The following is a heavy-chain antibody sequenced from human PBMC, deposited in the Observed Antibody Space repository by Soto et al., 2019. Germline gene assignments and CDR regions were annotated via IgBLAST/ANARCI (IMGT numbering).Heavy chain of an antibody. J-gene: IGHJ5*02. CDR1: GYTFANSW. CDR2: IFPGNSDT. CDR3: VIHLWARGVVRDGPLEP. D-gene: IGHD3-10*01. Sequence: GESLKISCQGSGYTFANSWLAWVRQMPGKGLEWLGNIFPGNSDTKYSPSFQGRVTLSADTSISTAYLHWSSLKASDNAIYFCVIHLWARGVVRDGPLEPWGQGTLVTVSS. V-gene: IGHV5-51*01.